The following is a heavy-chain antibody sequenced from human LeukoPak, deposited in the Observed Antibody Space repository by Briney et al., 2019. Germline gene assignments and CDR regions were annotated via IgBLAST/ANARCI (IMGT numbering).Heavy chain of an antibody. CDR2: IYYSGST. Sequence: PSETLSPTCTVSGGSFSSYSWSWIRQPAGKGLQWIGYIYYSGSTNYNPSLKSRVTISVDTSKNQFSLKLSSVTAADTAVYYCARSDVVMVAAIGANMLFDPWGQGTLVTVSS. J-gene: IGHJ5*02. CDR1: GGSFSSYS. D-gene: IGHD2-15*01. V-gene: IGHV4-59*08. CDR3: ARSDVVMVAAIGANMLFDP.